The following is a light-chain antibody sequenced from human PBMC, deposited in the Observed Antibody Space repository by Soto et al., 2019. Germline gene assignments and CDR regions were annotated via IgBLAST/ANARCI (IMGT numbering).Light chain of an antibody. Sequence: EIVLTQSSGTLSLSPGERATLSCRASQSVSSSYLAWYQQKPGQAPRLLIYGASSRATGIPDRFSGSGSGTDFTLTISRVEPEDFAVYYCQQYGSSPWTFGQGTKVDIK. CDR3: QQYGSSPWT. CDR1: QSVSSSY. CDR2: GAS. V-gene: IGKV3-20*01. J-gene: IGKJ1*01.